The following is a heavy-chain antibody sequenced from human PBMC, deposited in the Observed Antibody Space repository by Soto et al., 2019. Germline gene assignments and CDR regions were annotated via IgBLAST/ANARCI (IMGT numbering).Heavy chain of an antibody. Sequence: QVQLQESGPGLVKPSETLSLTCTVSGGSISSYYWSWIRQPPGKGLEWIGYIYYTGSTNYNPSLTNRVTISVDTSKNEFSLKLSSVAAADTVVFYCARDGVHCSGGSCYPHGMDVWGQEPTVTVS. CDR3: ARDGVHCSGGSCYPHGMDV. V-gene: IGHV4-59*01. CDR2: IYYTGST. J-gene: IGHJ6*02. D-gene: IGHD2-15*01. CDR1: GGSISSYY.